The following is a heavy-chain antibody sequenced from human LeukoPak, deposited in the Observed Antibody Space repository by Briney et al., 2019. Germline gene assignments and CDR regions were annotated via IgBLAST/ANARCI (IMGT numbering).Heavy chain of an antibody. CDR3: ARDESLGDFWSGYFDAFDI. D-gene: IGHD3-3*01. CDR2: IKQDGGEK. V-gene: IGHV3-7*01. J-gene: IGHJ3*02. CDR1: GFTFSRYW. Sequence: GGSLRLSCAASGFTFSRYWMTWVRQAPGKGLEWVANIKQDGGEKCYVDSVKGRFTISRDNAKNSLYLQMNSLRAEDTAVYYCARDESLGDFWSGYFDAFDIWGQGTMVTVSS.